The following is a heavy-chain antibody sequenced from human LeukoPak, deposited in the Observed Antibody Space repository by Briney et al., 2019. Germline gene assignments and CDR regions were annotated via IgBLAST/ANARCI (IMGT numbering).Heavy chain of an antibody. Sequence: PSETLSLTCTVSGGSISSDYWSWSRQPPGEGGEWIGYIYYSGTTNYNPSLKSRVTISVDTSKNQFSLKLSSVTAADTAVYYCARGVYIAAAQYAYWGQGTLVTVSS. CDR1: GGSISSDY. V-gene: IGHV4-59*01. CDR3: ARGVYIAAAQYAY. D-gene: IGHD6-13*01. CDR2: IYYSGTT. J-gene: IGHJ4*02.